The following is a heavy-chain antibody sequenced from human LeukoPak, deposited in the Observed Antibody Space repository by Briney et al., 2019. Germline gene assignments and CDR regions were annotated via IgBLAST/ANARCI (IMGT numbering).Heavy chain of an antibody. CDR2: IHTSGST. Sequence: SETLSLTCTVSGGSISIYHWSWIRQPAGKGLEWIGQIHTSGSTNYNPPLKNRVTMSIDTPENQLSLTIRSVTAADTAVYYCARRDISSGWSFDYWGQGALVTVSS. D-gene: IGHD6-19*01. V-gene: IGHV4-4*07. CDR1: GGSISIYH. J-gene: IGHJ4*02. CDR3: ARRDISSGWSFDY.